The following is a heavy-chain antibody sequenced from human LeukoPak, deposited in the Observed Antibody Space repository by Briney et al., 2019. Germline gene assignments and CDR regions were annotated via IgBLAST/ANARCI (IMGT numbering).Heavy chain of an antibody. J-gene: IGHJ5*02. CDR1: GYTFTGYY. D-gene: IGHD6-19*01. CDR3: ARDRGSGWSYNWFDP. V-gene: IGHV1-2*02. CDR2: INPNSGGT. Sequence: ASVKVSCKASGYTFTGYYMYWVRQAPGQGLEWMGWINPNSGGTNYAQKFQGRVTMTRDTSISTAYMELSRLRSDDTAVYYCARDRGSGWSYNWFDPWGQGTLVTVSS.